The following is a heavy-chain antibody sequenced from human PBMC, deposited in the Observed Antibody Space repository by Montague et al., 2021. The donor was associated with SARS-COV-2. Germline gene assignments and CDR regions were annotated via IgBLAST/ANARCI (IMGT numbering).Heavy chain of an antibody. D-gene: IGHD6-13*01. CDR1: DGSVISTYPH. CDR2: LFHIDTA. Sequence: SETLSLTCTASDGSVISTYPHWHWVRQSPGRGLGWIGGYLFHIDTADYNASLRSRVTISVDTSKNQFSLKLTAVTAADTAVYYCTRGIDSYKTGYWGQGIQVTVSS. V-gene: IGHV4-61*01. J-gene: IGHJ4*02. CDR3: TRGIDSYKTGY.